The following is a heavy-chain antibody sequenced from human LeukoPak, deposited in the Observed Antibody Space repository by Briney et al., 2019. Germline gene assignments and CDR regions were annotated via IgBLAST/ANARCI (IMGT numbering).Heavy chain of an antibody. D-gene: IGHD6-19*01. J-gene: IGHJ4*02. Sequence: ASGTLSLTCAVYGGSFSGYYWSWIRQPPGKGLEWIGEINHSGSTNYNPSLKSRATISVDTSKNQFSLKLSSVTAADTAVYYCARQSGIAVAAYWGQGTLVTVSS. CDR2: INHSGST. V-gene: IGHV4-34*01. CDR3: ARQSGIAVAAY. CDR1: GGSFSGYY.